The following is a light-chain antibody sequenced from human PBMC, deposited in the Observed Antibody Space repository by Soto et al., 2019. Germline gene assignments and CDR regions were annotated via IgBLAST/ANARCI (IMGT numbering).Light chain of an antibody. Sequence: DTPMTQSPSTLSASVGDRVTITCRASQSTSSWLAWYQQKPGKVPKLLIYNASTLESGVPSRFSGSGFGTDFILTISGLQPDDFATYYCQQYNNYFPGWTFGQGTKVEVK. V-gene: IGKV1-5*01. CDR3: QQYNNYFPGWT. CDR2: NAS. J-gene: IGKJ1*01. CDR1: QSTSSW.